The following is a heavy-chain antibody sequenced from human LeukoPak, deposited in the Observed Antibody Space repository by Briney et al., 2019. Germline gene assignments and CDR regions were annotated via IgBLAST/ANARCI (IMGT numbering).Heavy chain of an antibody. CDR1: GGTFSSYT. D-gene: IGHD5-24*01. J-gene: IGHJ4*02. CDR2: IIPILGIA. V-gene: IGHV1-69*02. Sequence: GASVKVSCKASGGTFSSYTISWVRQAPGQGLEWMGRIIPILGIANYAQKFQGRVTITADKSTSTAYMELSSLRSEDTAVYYCARRDGYFPYFDHWGQGTLVTVSS. CDR3: ARRDGYFPYFDH.